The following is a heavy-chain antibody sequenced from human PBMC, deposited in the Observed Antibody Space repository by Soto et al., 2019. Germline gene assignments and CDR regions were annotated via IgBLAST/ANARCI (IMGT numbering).Heavy chain of an antibody. J-gene: IGHJ4*02. CDR3: AKAYGWFGEFDY. CDR2: ISGSGGST. CDR1: GFTFSSYA. V-gene: IGHV3-23*01. Sequence: EVQLLESGGGLVQPGGSLRLSCAASGFTFSSYAMSWFRQAPGKGLEWVSAISGSGGSTYYADSVNGRFTISRDNSKNTLYLQMNILRAEDTAVYYCAKAYGWFGEFDYWGQGTLVTFSS. D-gene: IGHD3-10*01.